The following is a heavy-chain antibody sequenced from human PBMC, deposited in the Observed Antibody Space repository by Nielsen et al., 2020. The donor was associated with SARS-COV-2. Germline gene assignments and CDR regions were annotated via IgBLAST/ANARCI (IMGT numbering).Heavy chain of an antibody. J-gene: IGHJ4*02. Sequence: GGSLRLSCAASGFTFDDYGMSWVRQAPGKGLVWVSRINTDGRWISYADSVKGRFTISRDNAKNTVYLQMNTLRAEDTAVYWCARDRTGLSYFDYWGQGTLVTVSS. D-gene: IGHD3/OR15-3a*01. CDR2: INTDGRWI. CDR3: ARDRTGLSYFDY. CDR1: GFTFDDYG. V-gene: IGHV3-74*01.